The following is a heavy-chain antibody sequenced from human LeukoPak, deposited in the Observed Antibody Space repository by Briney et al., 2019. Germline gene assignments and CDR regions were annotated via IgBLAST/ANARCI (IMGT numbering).Heavy chain of an antibody. Sequence: ASVKVSCKVSGYTRTELSMHWVRQAPGKGLEGMGGFDPEDGETIYAQKFQGRVTMTEDTSTDIAYMELSSLRSEDTAVYYCATSGGYSYGYVRNYCYYGMDVWGQGTTVTVSS. J-gene: IGHJ6*02. CDR1: GYTRTELS. CDR2: FDPEDGET. V-gene: IGHV1-24*01. D-gene: IGHD5-18*01. CDR3: ATSGGYSYGYVRNYCYYGMDV.